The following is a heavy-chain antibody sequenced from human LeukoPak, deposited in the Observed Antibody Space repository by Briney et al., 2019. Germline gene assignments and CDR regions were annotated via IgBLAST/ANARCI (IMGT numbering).Heavy chain of an antibody. D-gene: IGHD2-8*02. J-gene: IGHJ4*02. CDR2: INAGDSET. CDR3: ARSQSTGSYWDF. CDR1: GYSFTSYW. V-gene: IGHV5-51*01. Sequence: GESLKISCWGSGYSFTSYWIAWVRQMPGKGLEWMGLINAGDSETRYSPSFQGQVSISVDRSSSTAYLQWGSLKASDTAMYYCARSQSTGSYWDFWGQGTLVTVSS.